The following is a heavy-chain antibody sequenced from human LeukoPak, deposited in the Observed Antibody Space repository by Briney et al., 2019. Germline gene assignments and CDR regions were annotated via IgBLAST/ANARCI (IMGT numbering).Heavy chain of an antibody. Sequence: SETLSLTCTVSGGSISSYYWSWIRQPAGKGLEWIGRIYTSGSTNYNPSLKSRVTISVDTSKNQFSLKLSSVTAADTAVYYCARAKGYCSGGSCQTFDYWGQGTLVTVSS. CDR2: IYTSGST. D-gene: IGHD2-15*01. V-gene: IGHV4-4*07. CDR1: GGSISSYY. J-gene: IGHJ4*02. CDR3: ARAKGYCSGGSCQTFDY.